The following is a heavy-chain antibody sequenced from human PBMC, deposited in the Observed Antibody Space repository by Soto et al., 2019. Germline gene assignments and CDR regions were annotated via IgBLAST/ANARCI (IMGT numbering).Heavy chain of an antibody. V-gene: IGHV5-10-1*01. CDR3: ARNSTNMETYYYGMDV. Sequence: GESLKISCKGSGYSFTSYWISWVRQMPGKGLEWMGRIDPSDSYTNYSPSFQGHVTISADKSISTAYLQWSSLKASDTAMYYCARNSTNMETYYYGMDVWGQGTTVTVS. J-gene: IGHJ6*02. D-gene: IGHD2-8*01. CDR2: IDPSDSYT. CDR1: GYSFTSYW.